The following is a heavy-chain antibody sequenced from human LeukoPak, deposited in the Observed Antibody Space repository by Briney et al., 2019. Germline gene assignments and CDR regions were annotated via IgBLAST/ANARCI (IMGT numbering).Heavy chain of an antibody. CDR3: RGQLY. V-gene: IGHV4-59*04. D-gene: IGHD5-24*01. Sequence: PSETLSLTCTVSGGSISSYYWSWIRQPPGKGLEWIGYIYYSGSTYYNPSLKSRVTISVDTSKNQFSLKLSSVTAADTAVYYCRGQLYWGQGTLVTVSS. CDR2: IYYSGST. J-gene: IGHJ4*02. CDR1: GGSISSYY.